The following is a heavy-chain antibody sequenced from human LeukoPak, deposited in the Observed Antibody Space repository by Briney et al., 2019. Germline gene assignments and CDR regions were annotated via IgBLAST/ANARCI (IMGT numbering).Heavy chain of an antibody. D-gene: IGHD2-2*01. V-gene: IGHV4-4*07. J-gene: IGHJ4*02. Sequence: SETLSLTCTVSGVSLSSYYWSWIRQPAGKGLEWIGRIHNSGSTNYNPSLTSRVTMSLDTSNNQFFLNLTSVTAADTAIYYCASDCSSSRCYDYWGQGILVTVSS. CDR2: IHNSGST. CDR3: ASDCSSSRCYDY. CDR1: GVSLSSYY.